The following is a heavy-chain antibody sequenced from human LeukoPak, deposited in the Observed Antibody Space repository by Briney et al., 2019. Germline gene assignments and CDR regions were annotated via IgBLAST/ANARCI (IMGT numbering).Heavy chain of an antibody. J-gene: IGHJ6*02. CDR3: ARHVRSSPTHYYYGMDV. CDR1: GGSISSYY. D-gene: IGHD2-2*01. V-gene: IGHV4-59*08. Sequence: SETLSLTCTVSGGSISSYYWSWIRQPPGKGLEWIGYIYYSGSTNYNPSLKSRVTISVDTSKNQFSLKLSSVTAADTAVYYCARHVRSSPTHYYYGMDVWGQGTTVTVSS. CDR2: IYYSGST.